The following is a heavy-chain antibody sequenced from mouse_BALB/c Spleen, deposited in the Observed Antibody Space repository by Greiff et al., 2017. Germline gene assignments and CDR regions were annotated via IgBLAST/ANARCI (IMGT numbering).Heavy chain of an antibody. CDR2: IWSGGST. V-gene: IGHV2-4-1*01. D-gene: IGHD1-1*01. Sequence: QVQLQQSGPGLVQPSQSLSITCTVSGFSLTSYGVHWVRQSPGKGLEWLGVIWSGGSTDYNAAFISRLSISKDNSKSQVFFKMNSLQADDTAIYYCARNPYYYVSSYQYYYAMDYWGQGTSVTVSS. CDR3: ARNPYYYVSSYQYYYAMDY. CDR1: GFSLTSYG. J-gene: IGHJ4*01.